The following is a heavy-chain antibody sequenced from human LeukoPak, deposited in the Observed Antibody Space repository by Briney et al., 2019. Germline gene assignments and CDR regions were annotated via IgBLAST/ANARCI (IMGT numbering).Heavy chain of an antibody. Sequence: GGSLRLSCAASGFTFSSCSMNWVRQAPGKGLEWVSYISSSSSTIYYADAVKGRFTISRDNAKNSLYLQMNSLRAEDTAVYYCARDPGGYSGYGFFDYWGQGTLVTVSS. CDR1: GFTFSSCS. V-gene: IGHV3-48*01. J-gene: IGHJ4*02. D-gene: IGHD5-12*01. CDR2: ISSSSSTI. CDR3: ARDPGGYSGYGFFDY.